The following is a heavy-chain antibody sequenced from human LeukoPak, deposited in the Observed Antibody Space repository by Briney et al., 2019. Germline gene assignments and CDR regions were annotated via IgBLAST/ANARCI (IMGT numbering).Heavy chain of an antibody. CDR1: GDSISSSY. J-gene: IGHJ4*02. V-gene: IGHV4-59*08. D-gene: IGHD1-14*01. CDR2: IYYSGST. CDR3: AGRKPYYFDY. Sequence: SETLSLTCTVSGDSISSSYWSWIRQPPGKTLEWIGYIYYSGSTYYNPSLKSRVTISVDTSKNQFSLKLSSVTAADTAVYYCAGRKPYYFDYWGQGTLVTVSS.